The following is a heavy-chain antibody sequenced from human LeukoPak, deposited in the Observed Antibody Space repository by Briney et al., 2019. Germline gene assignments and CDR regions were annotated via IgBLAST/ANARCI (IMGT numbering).Heavy chain of an antibody. D-gene: IGHD3-22*01. J-gene: IGHJ4*02. V-gene: IGHV4-30-2*01. Sequence: SQTLSLTCAVSGGSISSGGYSWSWIRQPPGKGLEWIGYIYHSGSTYYNPSLKSRVTISVDRSKNQFSLKLSSVTAADTAVYYCARALLVSSGYYEPFDYWGQGTLVTVSS. CDR1: GGSISSGGYS. CDR3: ARALLVSSGYYEPFDY. CDR2: IYHSGST.